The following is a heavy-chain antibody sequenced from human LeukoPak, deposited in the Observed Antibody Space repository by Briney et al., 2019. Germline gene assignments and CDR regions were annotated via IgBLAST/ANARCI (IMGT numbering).Heavy chain of an antibody. V-gene: IGHV3-48*02. J-gene: IGHJ4*02. D-gene: IGHD2/OR15-2a*01. Sequence: PGGSLRLYCAASGYTYNTHTLSWARQAPGKGLEWVSTISSGGTTISYADSVKGRFTISRDNAKPSLDLQMNSLRDEDTAVYYCARGSHFFDYWGQGALATVSS. CDR1: GYTYNTHT. CDR3: ARGSHFFDY. CDR2: ISSGGTTI.